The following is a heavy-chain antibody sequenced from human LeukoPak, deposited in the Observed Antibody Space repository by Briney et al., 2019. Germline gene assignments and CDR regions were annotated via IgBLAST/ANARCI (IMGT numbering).Heavy chain of an antibody. J-gene: IGHJ4*02. CDR2: IYPGDSDT. Sequence: GESLKISCKGSGYSFTSYWIGWVRQMPGKGLEWMGIIYPGDSDTRYSPSFQGQVTISADKSISTAYLQWSSLKASDTAMYYCARRGFYYYDSSGYYNFDYWGQGTLVTVSS. CDR3: ARRGFYYYDSSGYYNFDY. CDR1: GYSFTSYW. V-gene: IGHV5-51*01. D-gene: IGHD3-22*01.